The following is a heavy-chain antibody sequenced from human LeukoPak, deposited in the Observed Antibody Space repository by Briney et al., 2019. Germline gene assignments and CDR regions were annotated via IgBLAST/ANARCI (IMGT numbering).Heavy chain of an antibody. J-gene: IGHJ5*02. CDR3: ARMNRSRATMIVVVRLYDWFDP. Sequence: PSETLSLTCAVYGGSFSGYYWSWIRKPPGKGLEWIGELNHSGSTNYNPSLKSRVTISVDTSKNQFSLKLSSVTAADTAVYYCARMNRSRATMIVVVRLYDWFDPWGQGTLVTVSS. D-gene: IGHD3-22*01. V-gene: IGHV4-34*01. CDR2: LNHSGST. CDR1: GGSFSGYY.